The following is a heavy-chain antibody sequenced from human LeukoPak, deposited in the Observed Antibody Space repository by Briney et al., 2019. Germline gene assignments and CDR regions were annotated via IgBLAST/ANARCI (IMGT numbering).Heavy chain of an antibody. CDR3: AKVCQFSHNSDYFDY. CDR1: GFTVSSNY. Sequence: PGGSLRLSCAASGFTVSSNYMSWVRQAPGKGLEWVSVISGSGGSTYHADSVKGRFTISRDNSNNTLYLQMNSLRAEDTAVYYCAKVCQFSHNSDYFDYWGQGTLVTVSS. J-gene: IGHJ4*02. CDR2: ISGSGGST. V-gene: IGHV3-23*01.